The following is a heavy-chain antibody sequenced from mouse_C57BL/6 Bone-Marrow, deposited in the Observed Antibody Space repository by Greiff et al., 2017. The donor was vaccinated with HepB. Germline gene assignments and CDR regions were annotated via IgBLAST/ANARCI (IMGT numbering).Heavy chain of an antibody. CDR3: TRSPSNWAAWFAY. CDR1: GYTFTDYE. Sequence: QVQLQQSGAELVRPGASVTLSCKASGYTFTDYEMHWVKQTPVHGLEWIGAIDPETGGTAYNQKFKGKAILTADKSSSTAYMELRSLTSEDSAVYYCTRSPSNWAAWFAYWGQGTLVTVSA. D-gene: IGHD4-1*01. CDR2: IDPETGGT. V-gene: IGHV1-15*01. J-gene: IGHJ3*01.